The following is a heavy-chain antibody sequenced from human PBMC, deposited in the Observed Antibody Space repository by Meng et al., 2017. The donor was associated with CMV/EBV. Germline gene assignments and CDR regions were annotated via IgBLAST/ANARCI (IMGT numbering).Heavy chain of an antibody. CDR2: INHSGST. CDR3: GRGQIYYYGSGATNWFDP. J-gene: IGHJ5*02. V-gene: IGHV4-34*01. D-gene: IGHD3-10*01. CDR1: GGSLSGYY. Sequence: SQTLSLTCAVYGGSLSGYYWSLIRQLPGKGLEWIGEINHSGSTNYHPSLKSRVTISVDTSKNQFSLKLSSVTAADTAVYYCGRGQIYYYGSGATNWFDPWGQGTLVTVSS.